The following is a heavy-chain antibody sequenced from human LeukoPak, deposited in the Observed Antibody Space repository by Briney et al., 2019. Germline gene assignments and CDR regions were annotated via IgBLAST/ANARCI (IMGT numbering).Heavy chain of an antibody. Sequence: SETLSLTCTVSGGSVSSGTYYWSWIRQPPGKGLEWIGYIYYSGTTNYNPSLKSRVTISIDTSRNQFSLKLSSVTAADTAVYYCARGFGGATTSFDYWGQGTLVTVSS. CDR1: GGSVSSGTYY. V-gene: IGHV4-61*01. CDR3: ARGFGGATTSFDY. J-gene: IGHJ4*02. D-gene: IGHD1-26*01. CDR2: IYYSGTT.